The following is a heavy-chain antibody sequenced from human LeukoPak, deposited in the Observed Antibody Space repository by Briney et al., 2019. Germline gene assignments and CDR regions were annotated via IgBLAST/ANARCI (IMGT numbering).Heavy chain of an antibody. V-gene: IGHV1-18*04. CDR1: GYIFANYG. D-gene: IGHD5-12*01. CDR3: ARDRRGYSAYDGEGFDY. Sequence: ASVKVSCKASGYIFANYGFSWVRQAPGQGLEWMGWISADNHNTKCAQKFQDRVTMTDDRSTSTVYVELRSLRSDDTAVYYCARDRRGYSAYDGEGFDYWGQGTLVTVSS. CDR2: ISADNHNT. J-gene: IGHJ4*02.